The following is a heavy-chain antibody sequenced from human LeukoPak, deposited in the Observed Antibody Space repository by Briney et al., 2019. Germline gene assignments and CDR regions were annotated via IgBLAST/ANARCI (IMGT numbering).Heavy chain of an antibody. D-gene: IGHD3-10*01. V-gene: IGHV4-34*01. J-gene: IGHJ4*02. Sequence: SETLSLTCTVSGGSISSYYWSWIRQPPGKGLEWIGEINHSGSTNYNPSLKSRVTISVDTSKNQFSLKLSSVTAADTAVYYCARLGRMTMVRGVIVGFDYWGQGTLVTVSS. CDR2: INHSGST. CDR3: ARLGRMTMVRGVIVGFDY. CDR1: GGSISSYY.